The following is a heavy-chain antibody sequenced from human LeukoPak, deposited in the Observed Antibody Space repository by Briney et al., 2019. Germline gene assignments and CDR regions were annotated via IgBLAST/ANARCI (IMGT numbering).Heavy chain of an antibody. J-gene: IGHJ6*03. D-gene: IGHD1-26*01. V-gene: IGHV1-18*01. Sequence: ASVTVSCKASGYTFTSYGISWVRQAPGQGVEWMGWISAYNGNTKYAQKLQGRVTITTDTSTSTAYMELSSLTSDDTAVYYCARGGTSRTGLYYYYYYMDVWGKGTTVTVSS. CDR3: ARGGTSRTGLYYYYYYMDV. CDR2: ISAYNGNT. CDR1: GYTFTSYG.